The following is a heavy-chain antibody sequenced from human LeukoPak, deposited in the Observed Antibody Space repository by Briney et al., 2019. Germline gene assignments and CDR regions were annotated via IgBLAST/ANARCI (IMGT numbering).Heavy chain of an antibody. CDR3: ARAGIVGATKGWFDP. Sequence: TGGSLRLSCAASGFTFSSYAMHWVRQAPGKGLEWVAVISYDGSNKYYADSVKGRFTTSRDNSKNTLYLQMNSLRAEDTAVYYCARAGIVGATKGWFDPWGQGTLVTVSS. V-gene: IGHV3-30-3*01. D-gene: IGHD1-26*01. CDR2: ISYDGSNK. J-gene: IGHJ5*02. CDR1: GFTFSSYA.